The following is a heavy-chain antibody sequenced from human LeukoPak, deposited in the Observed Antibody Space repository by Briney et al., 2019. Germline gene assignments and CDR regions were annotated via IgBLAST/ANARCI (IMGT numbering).Heavy chain of an antibody. CDR2: INPSGRST. D-gene: IGHD4-11*01. J-gene: IGHJ4*02. Sequence: GASVKVSCKASGYTFTSYYMHWVRHAPGQGLEWMGIINPSGRSTSYAQKFQGRVTMTRDTSTSTVYMELSSLRSEDTAVYYCATGGAVTIQSPAQYFDYWGQGTLVTVSS. CDR1: GYTFTSYY. V-gene: IGHV1-46*01. CDR3: ATGGAVTIQSPAQYFDY.